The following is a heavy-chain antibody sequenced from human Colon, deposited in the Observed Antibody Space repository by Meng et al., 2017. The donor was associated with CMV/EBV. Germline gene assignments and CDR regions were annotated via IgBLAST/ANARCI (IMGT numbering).Heavy chain of an antibody. D-gene: IGHD3-3*01. J-gene: IGHJ4*02. CDR2: INQSGST. V-gene: IGHV4-34*01. CDR3: AREAGPFFGVIVNDS. CDR1: GGSLIGYY. Sequence: QVQLQQLCGGLLKTSETLSLTCGVAGGSLIGYYWTWIRQSPGKGLEWIGEINQSGSTNYNPSLKSRVTVSVDTSKNQFSLRVTSVTAADSALYYCAREAGPFFGVIVNDSWGQGTLVTVSS.